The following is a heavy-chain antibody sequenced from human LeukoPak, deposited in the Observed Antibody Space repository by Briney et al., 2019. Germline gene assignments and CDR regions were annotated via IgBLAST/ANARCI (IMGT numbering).Heavy chain of an antibody. D-gene: IGHD3/OR15-3a*01. CDR2: IHHSGST. V-gene: IGHV4-34*01. CDR3: ARAWTNDFDI. CDR1: GGPFIGHY. Sequence: SETLSLTCAVYGGPFIGHYWSWIRQSPGKGLEWIGEIHHSGSTNYNPSLESRLTISIDTSKNQFSLRLSSVAAADTAVYYCARAWTNDFDIWGQGTTVTISS. J-gene: IGHJ3*02.